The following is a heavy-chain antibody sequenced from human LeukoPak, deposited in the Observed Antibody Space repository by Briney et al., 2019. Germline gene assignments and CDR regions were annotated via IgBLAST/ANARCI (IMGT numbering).Heavy chain of an antibody. CDR2: IYYSGST. CDR1: GGSISSSSYY. V-gene: IGHV4-39*07. Sequence: SETLSLTCTVSGGSISSSSYYWGWTRQPPGKGLEWIGSIYYSGSTYYNPSLKSRVTIPVDTSKNQFSLTLSSVTAADTAVYYCARGRCSSTSCYDYWGQGTLVTVSS. J-gene: IGHJ4*02. D-gene: IGHD2-2*01. CDR3: ARGRCSSTSCYDY.